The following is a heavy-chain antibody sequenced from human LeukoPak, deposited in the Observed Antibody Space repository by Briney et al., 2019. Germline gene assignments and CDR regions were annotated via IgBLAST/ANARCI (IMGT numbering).Heavy chain of an antibody. CDR2: ISGGGGST. CDR3: ARDLSYDSSGYYD. V-gene: IGHV3-23*01. D-gene: IGHD3-22*01. CDR1: GFTFSRYG. J-gene: IGHJ4*02. Sequence: GGALRLSCAASGFTFSRYGMCWVRQAPGKGLEWVSAISGGGGSTYYADSVKGRFTISRDNSKNTLFLQMNSLRAEDTALYYCARDLSYDSSGYYDWGQGTPVTVSS.